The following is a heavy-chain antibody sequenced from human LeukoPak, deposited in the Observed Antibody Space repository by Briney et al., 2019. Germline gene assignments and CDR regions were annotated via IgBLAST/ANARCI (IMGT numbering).Heavy chain of an antibody. J-gene: IGHJ4*02. V-gene: IGHV1-3*03. CDR3: ARDGRRHGSGSYSVGFDY. CDR2: INGGNGNT. CDR1: GYTFTSYA. D-gene: IGHD3-10*01. Sequence: ASVKVSCKASGYTFTSYAMHWVRQAPGQRLEWMGWINGGNGNTKYSQGFQGRVTITRDTSASTAYMEMSSLTSEDMAVYYCARDGRRHGSGSYSVGFDYWGQGTLVTVSS.